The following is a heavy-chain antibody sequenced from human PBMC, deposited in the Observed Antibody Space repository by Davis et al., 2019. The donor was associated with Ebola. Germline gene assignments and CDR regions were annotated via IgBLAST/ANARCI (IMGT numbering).Heavy chain of an antibody. D-gene: IGHD1-26*01. V-gene: IGHV1-69*06. J-gene: IGHJ6*02. CDR3: ARDSRVGAPGTYYYYYYGMDV. CDR2: IIPIFGTA. Sequence: AASVKVSCKASGGTFSSYAISWVRQAPGQGLEWMGGIIPIFGTANYAQKFQGRVTITADKSTSTAYMELSSLRSEDTAVYYCARDSRVGAPGTYYYYYYGMDVWGQGTTVTVSS. CDR1: GGTFSSYA.